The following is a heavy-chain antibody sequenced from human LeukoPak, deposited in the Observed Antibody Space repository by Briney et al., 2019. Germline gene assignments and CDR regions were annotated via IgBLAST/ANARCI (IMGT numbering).Heavy chain of an antibody. CDR1: GFTFSSYW. D-gene: IGHD3-22*01. Sequence: GGSLRLSCAAAGFTFSSYWMHWVRQAPGKGMVWVSRINSDGSSATYADSVKGRFTISRDNAKNTLYLQMNSLRAEDTAMYYCVRQYSYDSSGYYPWDYWGQGTLVTVSS. CDR2: INSDGSSA. J-gene: IGHJ4*02. CDR3: VRQYSYDSSGYYPWDY. V-gene: IGHV3-74*01.